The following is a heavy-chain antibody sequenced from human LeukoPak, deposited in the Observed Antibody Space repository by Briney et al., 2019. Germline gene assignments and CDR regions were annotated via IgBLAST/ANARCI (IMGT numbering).Heavy chain of an antibody. D-gene: IGHD2-21*02. CDR1: GGSISSGGYY. V-gene: IGHV4-30-2*01. CDR2: IYHSGST. CDR3: ARSVVVPGITHYFDY. J-gene: IGHJ4*02. Sequence: SQTLSLTCTVSGGSISSGGYYWSWIRQPPGKGLEWIGYIYHSGSTYYNPSLKSRVTISVDKSKSQFSLKLTSVTAADTAVYYCARSVVVPGITHYFDYWGQGSLVTVSS.